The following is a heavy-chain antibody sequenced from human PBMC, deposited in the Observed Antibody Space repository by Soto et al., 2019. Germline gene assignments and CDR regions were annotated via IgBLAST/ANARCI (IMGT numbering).Heavy chain of an antibody. CDR1: VFPFSSDS. CDR3: EKGGYNWNPNWFDP. V-gene: IGHV3-23*01. CDR2: ISGSGGST. J-gene: IGHJ5*02. D-gene: IGHD1-20*01. Sequence: GGSMRLSCSASVFPFSSDSMSWVRPAPGKGLEWVSAISGSGGSTYYADSVKGRFTISRDNSKNTLYLQMNSLRAEDTAVYYCEKGGYNWNPNWFDPWGQGTLVTVSS.